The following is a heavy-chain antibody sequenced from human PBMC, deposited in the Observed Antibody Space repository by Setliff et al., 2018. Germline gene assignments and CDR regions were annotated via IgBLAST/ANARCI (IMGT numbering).Heavy chain of an antibody. J-gene: IGHJ4*02. Sequence: PSETLSLTCTVYGGPLSDYYWTWIRQPPGKGLEWIGEIKHTGSTNYNPSLKSRVTISVDTSKNQFSLKLSSVTAADTAVYYCARSSQSGWPVSGYWGQGTLVTVSS. D-gene: IGHD6-19*01. CDR1: GGPLSDYY. CDR2: IKHTGST. V-gene: IGHV4-34*01. CDR3: ARSSQSGWPVSGY.